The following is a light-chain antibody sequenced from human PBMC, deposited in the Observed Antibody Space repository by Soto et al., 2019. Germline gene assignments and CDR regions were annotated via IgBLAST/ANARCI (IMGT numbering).Light chain of an antibody. CDR1: QGISNE. J-gene: IGKJ1*01. V-gene: IGKV1-6*01. CDR2: GAS. CDR3: LQDYTYPWT. Sequence: IQMTQSPSSLSASVGDRVTITCRASQGISNELGWYQQRPGKAPKVLIYGASNLQSGVPSRFSGSASGTDFTLTITSLQPEDFATYYCLQDYTYPWTFGQGSKV.